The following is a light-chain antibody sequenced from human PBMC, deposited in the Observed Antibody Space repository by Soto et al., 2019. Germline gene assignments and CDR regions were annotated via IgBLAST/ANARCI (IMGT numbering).Light chain of an antibody. V-gene: IGKV1-33*01. J-gene: IGKJ4*01. CDR3: QQYDNLPLA. CDR2: DAS. Sequence: DIQLTQSPSSLSASVGDRVTITCQASQAIITYLNWFQQRPGKAPKLLIYDASHFETGVPSRFSGSGSETAFTLTNSSLQPEDVGTSYCQQYDNLPLAFGGGTKGEV. CDR1: QAIITY.